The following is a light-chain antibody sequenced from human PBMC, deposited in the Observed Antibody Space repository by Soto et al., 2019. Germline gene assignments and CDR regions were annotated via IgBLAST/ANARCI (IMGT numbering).Light chain of an antibody. CDR1: TIGSKS. Sequence: SYELTQPPSVSVAPGQTARVTCEGNTIGSKSVHWYQQKPGQAPSLVVYDDSDRPSGIPERFSGSNSGNTATLTINRVEAGDEADYYCQVWHSSGDQYVFGPGTKGTVL. J-gene: IGLJ1*01. V-gene: IGLV3-21*02. CDR3: QVWHSSGDQYV. CDR2: DDS.